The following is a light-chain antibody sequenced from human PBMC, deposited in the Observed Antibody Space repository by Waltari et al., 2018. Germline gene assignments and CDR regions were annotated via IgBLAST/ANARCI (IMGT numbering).Light chain of an antibody. Sequence: DIQMPQSPSSLSASVGDRVTITCRASQGIANSLAWYQQKLGQAPKLLLYAASRLESGVPSRYSGSGSGTDYTLTISSLQPEDFATYYCQQYYNTPWTFGQGTKVEIK. CDR1: QGIANS. J-gene: IGKJ1*01. V-gene: IGKV1-NL1*01. CDR2: AAS. CDR3: QQYYNTPWT.